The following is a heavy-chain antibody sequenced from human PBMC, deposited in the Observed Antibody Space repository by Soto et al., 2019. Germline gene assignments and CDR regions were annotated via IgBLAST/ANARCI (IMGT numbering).Heavy chain of an antibody. CDR3: AKCIVATIRIFDY. CDR1: GFTFSSYA. Sequence: PGGSLRLSWAASGFTFSSYAMSWVRQAPGKGLEWVSAISGSGGSTYYADSVKGRFTISRDNSKNTLYLQMNSLRAEDTAVYYCAKCIVATIRIFDYWGQGTLVTVSS. V-gene: IGHV3-23*01. J-gene: IGHJ4*02. D-gene: IGHD5-12*01. CDR2: ISGSGGST.